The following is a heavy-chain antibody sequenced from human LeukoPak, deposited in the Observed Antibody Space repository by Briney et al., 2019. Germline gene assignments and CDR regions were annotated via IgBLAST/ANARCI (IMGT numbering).Heavy chain of an antibody. CDR2: ISSSSSYI. J-gene: IGHJ3*02. V-gene: IGHV3-21*01. Sequence: PGGSLRLSCTPSGFTFSSYAMSWVRQAPGKGLEWVSSISSSSSYIYYADSVKGRFTISRDNAKNSLYLQMNSLRAEDTAVYYCARGPDYYDSSGDAFDIWGQGTMVTVSS. CDR3: ARGPDYYDSSGDAFDI. D-gene: IGHD3-22*01. CDR1: GFTFSSYA.